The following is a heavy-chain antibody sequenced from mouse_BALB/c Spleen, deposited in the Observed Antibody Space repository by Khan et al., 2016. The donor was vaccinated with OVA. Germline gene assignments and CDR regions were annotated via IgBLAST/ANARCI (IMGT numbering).Heavy chain of an antibody. V-gene: IGHV2-9*02. CDR2: IWTGGST. J-gene: IGHJ1*01. CDR3: ARYYGNYGWYFDV. Sequence: VELVESGPGLVAPSQSLSITCTVSGFSLTSYGVHWVRQPPGKGLEWLGVIWTGGSTNYNSALMSRLSISKDNSKSQVFLKMNSLQTDDQAMYYCARYYGNYGWYFDVWGAGTTVTVSS. CDR1: GFSLTSYG. D-gene: IGHD2-1*01.